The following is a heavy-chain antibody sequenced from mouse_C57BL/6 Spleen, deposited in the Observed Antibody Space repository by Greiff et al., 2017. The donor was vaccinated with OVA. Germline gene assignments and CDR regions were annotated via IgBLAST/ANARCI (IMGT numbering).Heavy chain of an antibody. D-gene: IGHD4-1*01. CDR2: IYPGSGST. CDR1: GYTFTSYW. Sequence: QVQLQQPGAELVKPGASVKMSCKASGYTFTSYWITWVKQRPGQGLEWIGDIYPGSGSTNYNEKFKSKATLTVDTSSSTAYMQLSSLTSQDSAVYYSARWELGRRYFDYWGQGTTLTVSS. CDR3: ARWELGRRYFDY. J-gene: IGHJ2*01. V-gene: IGHV1-55*01.